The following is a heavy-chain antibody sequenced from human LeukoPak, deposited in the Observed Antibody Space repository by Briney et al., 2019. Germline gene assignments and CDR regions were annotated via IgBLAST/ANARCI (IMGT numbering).Heavy chain of an antibody. CDR1: GFTFSGYW. Sequence: GGSLRLSCAASGFTFSGYWMSWVRQAPGKGLEWVANIKQDGSENYYVDSVKGRFTISRDNAKNSLYLQMNSLRAEDTAVYYCASRVATDDAFDIWGQGTMVTVSS. CDR3: ASRVATDDAFDI. V-gene: IGHV3-7*01. J-gene: IGHJ3*02. D-gene: IGHD5-12*01. CDR2: IKQDGSEN.